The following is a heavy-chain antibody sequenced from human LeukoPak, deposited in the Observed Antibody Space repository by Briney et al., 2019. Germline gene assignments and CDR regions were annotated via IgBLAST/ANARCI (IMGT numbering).Heavy chain of an antibody. D-gene: IGHD1-26*01. CDR1: GFNFRAYS. CDR2: INGGGDVI. J-gene: IGHJ4*02. Sequence: GGSLRLSCAASGFNFRAYSPNWVRQSPGKGLEWISYINGGGDVIYYADSVRGRFTISRDNAKNSVYLQMNRLSVGDTAVYYCVRGGQGWDDYFDYWGQGTLVTVSS. V-gene: IGHV3-48*03. CDR3: VRGGQGWDDYFDY.